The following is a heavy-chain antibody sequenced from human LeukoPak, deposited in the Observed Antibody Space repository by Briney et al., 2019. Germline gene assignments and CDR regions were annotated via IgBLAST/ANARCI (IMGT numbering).Heavy chain of an antibody. D-gene: IGHD3-22*01. CDR3: ARGIVVVTNNWFDP. CDR2: IYYSGST. V-gene: IGHV4-31*03. J-gene: IGHJ5*02. CDR1: GGSISSGGYY. Sequence: SETLSLTCTVSGGSISSGGYYWSWIRQHPGKGLEWIGYIYYSGSTYYNPSLKSRVTLSVDTSKNQFSLKLSSVTAADTAVYYCARGIVVVTNNWFDPWGQGTLVTVSS.